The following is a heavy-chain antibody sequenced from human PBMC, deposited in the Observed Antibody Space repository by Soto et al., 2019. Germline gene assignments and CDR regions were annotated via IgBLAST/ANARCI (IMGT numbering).Heavy chain of an antibody. Sequence: SETLSLTCTVSGGSISSSSYYWGWIRQPPGKGLEWIGSIYYSGSTYYNPSLKSRVTISVDTSKNQFSLNLRSVTAADTAVYYCGPRGAVAPRGYWGQGTPVTVSS. J-gene: IGHJ4*02. CDR3: GPRGAVAPRGY. V-gene: IGHV4-39*01. D-gene: IGHD2-15*01. CDR2: IYYSGST. CDR1: GGSISSSSYY.